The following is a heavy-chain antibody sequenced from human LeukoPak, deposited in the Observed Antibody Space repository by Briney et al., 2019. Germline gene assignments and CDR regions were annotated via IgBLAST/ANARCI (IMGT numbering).Heavy chain of an antibody. CDR1: GFTFRNYG. Sequence: GGSLRLSCAASGFTFRNYGMSWVRQVPGKGLEWVSVISGSGGRTDYADSAKGRFTISRDNSKNTLYLQMNSLRAEDTAVYYCAKSGLGWFGELLPFDYWGQGTLVTVSS. CDR2: ISGSGGRT. CDR3: AKSGLGWFGELLPFDY. V-gene: IGHV3-23*01. J-gene: IGHJ4*02. D-gene: IGHD3-10*01.